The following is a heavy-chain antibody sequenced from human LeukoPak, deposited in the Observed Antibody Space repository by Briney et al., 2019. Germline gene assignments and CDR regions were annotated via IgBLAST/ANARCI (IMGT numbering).Heavy chain of an antibody. CDR1: GFTFSSYA. CDR2: ISASGRNT. CDR3: VRRGSNYPYYMDV. V-gene: IGHV3-23*01. J-gene: IGHJ6*03. Sequence: PGGSLRLSCAASGFTFSSYAMSWGRQAPGKGLEWGSVISASGRNTYYSESAKGQFTISRDNSKNTLYLQMSSLRAEDTAVYYCVRRGSNYPYYMDVWGKGTTVTVSS.